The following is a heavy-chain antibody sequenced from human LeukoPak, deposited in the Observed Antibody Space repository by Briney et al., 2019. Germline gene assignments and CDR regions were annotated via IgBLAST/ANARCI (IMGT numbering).Heavy chain of an antibody. CDR2: IYHSGST. Sequence: SETLSLTCAASGYSISSGYYWGWIRQPPGKGLEWIGSIYHSGSTYYNPSLKSRVTISVDTSKNQFSLKLSSVTAADTAVYYCARSPRASYCSGGSCYFDYWGQGTLVTVSS. J-gene: IGHJ4*02. V-gene: IGHV4-38-2*01. CDR1: GYSISSGYY. CDR3: ARSPRASYCSGGSCYFDY. D-gene: IGHD2-15*01.